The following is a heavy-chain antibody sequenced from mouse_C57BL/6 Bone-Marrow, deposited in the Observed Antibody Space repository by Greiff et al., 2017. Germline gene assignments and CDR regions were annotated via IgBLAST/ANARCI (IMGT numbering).Heavy chain of an antibody. CDR1: GFTFSSYA. J-gene: IGHJ4*01. V-gene: IGHV5-4*01. Sequence: EVLLVESGGGLVKPGGSLKLSCAASGFTFSSYAMSWVRQTPEKRLEWVATISDGGSYTYYPDNVKGRFTISRDNAKNNLYLQMSHLKSEDTAMYDGARPRRRVYYYAMDYWGQGTSVTVSS. D-gene: IGHD3-3*01. CDR3: ARPRRRVYYYAMDY. CDR2: ISDGGSYT.